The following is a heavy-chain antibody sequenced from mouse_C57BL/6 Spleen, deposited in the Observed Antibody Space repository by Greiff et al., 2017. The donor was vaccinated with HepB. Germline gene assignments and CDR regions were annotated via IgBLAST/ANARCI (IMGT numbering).Heavy chain of an antibody. CDR3: ARYHYYGSSPWFAY. V-gene: IGHV1-64*01. J-gene: IGHJ3*01. Sequence: VKLQQSGAELVKPGASVKLSCKASGYTFTSYWMHWVKQRPGQGLEWIGMIHPNSGSTNYNEKFKSKATLTVDKSSSTAYMQLSSLTSEDSAVYYCARYHYYGSSPWFAYWGQGTLVTVSA. CDR2: IHPNSGST. CDR1: GYTFTSYW. D-gene: IGHD1-1*01.